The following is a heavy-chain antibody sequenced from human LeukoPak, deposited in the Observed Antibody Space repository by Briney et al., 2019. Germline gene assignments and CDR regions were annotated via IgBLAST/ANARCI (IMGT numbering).Heavy chain of an antibody. CDR1: GVSFSGYY. V-gene: IGHV4-34*01. D-gene: IGHD6-19*01. CDR2: INHSGST. J-gene: IGHJ4*02. CDR3: ARGQLAGTEFGYDY. Sequence: SETLSLTCAVYGVSFSGYYWSWIRQPPGKGLEWIGEINHSGSTNYNPSLKSRVTISVDTSKNQFSLKLSSVTAADTAVYYCARGQLAGTEFGYDYWGQGTLVTVSS.